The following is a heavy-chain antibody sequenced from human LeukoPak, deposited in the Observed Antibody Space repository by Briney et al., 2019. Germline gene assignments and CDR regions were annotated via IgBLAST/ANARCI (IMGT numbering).Heavy chain of an antibody. CDR1: GFTFDDYA. CDR3: AKVSEEMAPYDAFDI. CDR2: ISGDGGST. V-gene: IGHV3-43*02. D-gene: IGHD5-24*01. Sequence: GGSLRLSCAASGFTFDDYAMHWVRQAPGKGLEWVSLISGDGGSTYYADSVKGRLTISRDNSKNSLYLQMNSLRTEDTALYYCAKVSEEMAPYDAFDIWGQGTMVTVSS. J-gene: IGHJ3*02.